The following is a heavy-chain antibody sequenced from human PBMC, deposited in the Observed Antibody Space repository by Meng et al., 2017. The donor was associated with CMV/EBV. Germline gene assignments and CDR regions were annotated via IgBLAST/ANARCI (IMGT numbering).Heavy chain of an antibody. Sequence: GGSLRLSCAASGFTFSSYWMHWVRQAPGKGLMWVSRINSDGSSTSYADSVKGRFTISRDNAKNTLYLQMNSLRAEDTAVYYCARESDYGMDVWGQGTTVTVSS. J-gene: IGHJ6*02. CDR1: GFTFSSYW. CDR2: INSDGSST. CDR3: ARESDYGMDV. V-gene: IGHV3-74*01.